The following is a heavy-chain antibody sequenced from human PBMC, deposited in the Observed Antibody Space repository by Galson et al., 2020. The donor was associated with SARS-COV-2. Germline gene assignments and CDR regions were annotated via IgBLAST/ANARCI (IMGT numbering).Heavy chain of an antibody. V-gene: IGHV1-69*10. CDR2: IIPILGIA. CDR1: GGTFSSYA. Sequence: SVKVSCKASGGTFSSYAISWVRQAPGQGREWMGGIIPILGIANYAQKLQGRVTITADKSTSTAYMELSSLRSEDTAVYYCARERGYSKSGSAEYFQHWGQGTLVTVSS. J-gene: IGHJ1*01. D-gene: IGHD2-15*01. CDR3: ARERGYSKSGSAEYFQH.